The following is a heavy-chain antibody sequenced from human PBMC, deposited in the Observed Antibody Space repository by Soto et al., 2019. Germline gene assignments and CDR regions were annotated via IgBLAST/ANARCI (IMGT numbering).Heavy chain of an antibody. CDR2: ISWNSGSI. V-gene: IGHV3-9*01. Sequence: EVQLVESGGGLVQPGRSLRLSCAASGFTFDDYAMHWVRQAPGKGLEWVSGISWNSGSIGYADSVKGRFTISRDNAKNSLYLQMNSLIAEDTALYYCAKDSQRGGFDYWGQGTLVSVSS. CDR3: AKDSQRGGFDY. CDR1: GFTFDDYA. J-gene: IGHJ4*02. D-gene: IGHD6-25*01.